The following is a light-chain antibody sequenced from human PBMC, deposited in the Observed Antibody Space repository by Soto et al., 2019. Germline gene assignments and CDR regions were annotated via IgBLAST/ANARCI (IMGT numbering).Light chain of an antibody. CDR2: EVS. CDR3: YSYRGSNAWV. Sequence: QSALTQPASASGSPGQSITISCTGTSGDVGGYNSVSWYQQHPGKAPKLMIYEVSNRPSGASNRFSGSKSGNTASLTISGLQTEDEADYYCYSYRGSNAWVFGGGTKVTVL. CDR1: SGDVGGYNS. J-gene: IGLJ3*02. V-gene: IGLV2-14*01.